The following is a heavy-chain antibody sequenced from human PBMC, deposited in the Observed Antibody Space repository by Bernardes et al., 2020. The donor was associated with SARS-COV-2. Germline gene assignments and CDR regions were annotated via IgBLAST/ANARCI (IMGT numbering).Heavy chain of an antibody. D-gene: IGHD2-2*01. CDR2: ISAYNGNT. Sequence: ASVKVSCKASGYTFTSYGISWVRQAPGQGLEWMGWISAYNGNTNYAQKLQGRVTMTTDTSTSTAYMELRSLRSDDTAVYYCARLVGGYCSSTSCYLYYYYYGIDVWGQGTTVTVSS. CDR1: GYTFTSYG. CDR3: ARLVGGYCSSTSCYLYYYYYGIDV. V-gene: IGHV1-18*01. J-gene: IGHJ6*02.